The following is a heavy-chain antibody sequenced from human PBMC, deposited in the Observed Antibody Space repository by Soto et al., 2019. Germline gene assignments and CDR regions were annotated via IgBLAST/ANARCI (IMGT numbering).Heavy chain of an antibody. CDR2: IYYSGST. Sequence: QVQLQESGPGLVKPSQTLSLTCTVSGGSISGGGYYWSWIRQHPGKGLEWIGYIYYSGSTYYNSSLKSRVTISVDTSKNQFSLKLSSVTAADTAVYYCARVWDSSGPNFDYWGQGTLVTVSS. D-gene: IGHD3-22*01. V-gene: IGHV4-31*03. CDR3: ARVWDSSGPNFDY. J-gene: IGHJ4*02. CDR1: GGSISGGGYY.